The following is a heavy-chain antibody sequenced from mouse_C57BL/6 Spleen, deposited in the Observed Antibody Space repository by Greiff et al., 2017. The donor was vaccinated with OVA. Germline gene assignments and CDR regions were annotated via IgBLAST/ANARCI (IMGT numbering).Heavy chain of an antibody. CDR1: GYTFTSYW. CDR2: IYPGSGST. CDR3: ARNEGSPYPYAMDY. Sequence: QVQLQQSGAELVKPGASVKMSCKASGYTFTSYWITWVKQRPGQGLEWIGDIYPGSGSTNYNEKFKSKATLTVDTSSSTAYMQLSSLTSEDSAVYYCARNEGSPYPYAMDYWGQGTSVTVSS. J-gene: IGHJ4*01. V-gene: IGHV1-55*01.